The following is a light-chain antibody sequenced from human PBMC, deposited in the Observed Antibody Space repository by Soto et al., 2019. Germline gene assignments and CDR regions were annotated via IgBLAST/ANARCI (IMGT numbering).Light chain of an antibody. CDR3: QQRYRWPPIT. CDR1: QSVASN. CDR2: DAS. V-gene: IGKV3-11*01. Sequence: EIVMTQSPASLSVSPEESVTLSCRASQSVASNLAWYQQKPGQAPRLLIYDASNRATGVPARFSGSGSGTDFTLTISSLEPEDFAVYYCQQRYRWPPITFGQGRLLEVK. J-gene: IGKJ5*01.